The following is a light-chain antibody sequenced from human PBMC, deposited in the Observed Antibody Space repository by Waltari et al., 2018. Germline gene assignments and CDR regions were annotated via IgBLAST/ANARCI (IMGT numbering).Light chain of an antibody. CDR2: EDN. CDR1: TPNIGNNY. CDR3: GTWDSSLGIGV. Sequence: QSVLTQAPSVSAAPGQKVTISCSGSTPNIGNNYVSWYQQFPGPAPNLLIYEDNRRPSGIPDRFSGSKSGASATLGITGLQTGDEANYYCGTWDSSLGIGVLGGGTRVTVL. J-gene: IGLJ3*02. V-gene: IGLV1-51*01.